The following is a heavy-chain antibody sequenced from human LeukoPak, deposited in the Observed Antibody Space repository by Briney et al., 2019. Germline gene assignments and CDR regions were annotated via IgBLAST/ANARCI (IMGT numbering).Heavy chain of an antibody. Sequence: SETLSLTCAVYGGSFSGYYWSWIRQPPGKGLQWIGHIYYSGSTNYNPSLKSRVTISVDTSKNQFSLKLSSVTAADTAVYYCARGVVTAKISDWGQGTLVTVSS. V-gene: IGHV4-59*01. D-gene: IGHD2-21*02. CDR2: IYYSGST. CDR1: GGSFSGYY. J-gene: IGHJ4*02. CDR3: ARGVVTAKISD.